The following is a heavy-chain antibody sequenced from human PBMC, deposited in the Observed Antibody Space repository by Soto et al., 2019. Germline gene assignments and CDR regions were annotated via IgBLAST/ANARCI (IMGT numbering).Heavy chain of an antibody. CDR3: AKDFVSGITMVRCTFDP. CDR2: ISGSGGTT. D-gene: IGHD3-10*01. J-gene: IGHJ5*02. CDR1: GFTFSTYA. Sequence: VGSLRLSCAASGFTFSTYAMSWVRQAPGKGLEWVSVISGSGGTTYYADSVKGRFTISRDNSENTLYLQMNSARAEDTAVYYCAKDFVSGITMVRCTFDPWGQGTLVTVSS. V-gene: IGHV3-23*01.